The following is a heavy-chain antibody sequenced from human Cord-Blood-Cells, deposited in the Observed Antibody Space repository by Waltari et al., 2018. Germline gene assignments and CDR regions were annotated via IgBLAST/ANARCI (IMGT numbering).Heavy chain of an antibody. V-gene: IGHV4-34*01. D-gene: IGHD1-26*01. J-gene: IGHJ4*02. CDR2: INHSGST. Sequence: QVQLQQWGAGLLKPSETLSLTCAVYGGSFSGYYWSWIRQPPGKGLGWIGEINHSGSTNYNPSLKSRVTISVDTSKNQFSLKLSSVTAADTAVYYCAREGFSGSYFGNYWGQGTLVTVSS. CDR1: GGSFSGYY. CDR3: AREGFSGSYFGNY.